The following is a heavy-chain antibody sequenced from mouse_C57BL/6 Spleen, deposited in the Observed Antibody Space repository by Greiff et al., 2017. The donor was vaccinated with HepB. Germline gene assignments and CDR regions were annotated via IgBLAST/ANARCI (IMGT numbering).Heavy chain of an antibody. CDR3: ASFIGGYDGDYAMDY. CDR2: INPNNGGT. D-gene: IGHD2-2*01. V-gene: IGHV1-26*01. Sequence: VQLKQSGPELVKPGASVKISCKASGYTFTDYYMNWVKQSHGKSLEWIGDINPNNGGTSYNQKFKGKATLTVDKSSSTAYMELRSLTSEDSAVYYWASFIGGYDGDYAMDYWGQGTSVTVSS. J-gene: IGHJ4*01. CDR1: GYTFTDYY.